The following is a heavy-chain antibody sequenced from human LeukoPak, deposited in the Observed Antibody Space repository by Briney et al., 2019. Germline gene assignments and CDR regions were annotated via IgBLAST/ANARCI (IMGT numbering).Heavy chain of an antibody. D-gene: IGHD3-10*01. Sequence: ASVKLSCKASGATFSSYAISWVRQAPGQGLEWMGGIIPIFGTANYAQKFQGRVTITADKSTSTAYMELSSLRSEDTAVYYCARRPWFGERNWFDPWGQGTLVTVSS. CDR1: GATFSSYA. J-gene: IGHJ5*02. CDR3: ARRPWFGERNWFDP. CDR2: IIPIFGTA. V-gene: IGHV1-69*06.